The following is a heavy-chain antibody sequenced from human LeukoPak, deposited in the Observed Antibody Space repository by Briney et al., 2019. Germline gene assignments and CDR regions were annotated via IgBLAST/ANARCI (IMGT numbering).Heavy chain of an antibody. D-gene: IGHD3-10*01. CDR3: ARNEKASAPWYFDY. V-gene: IGHV1-18*01. CDR1: GYTFTSYG. J-gene: IGHJ4*02. Sequence: GASVKVSCKSSGYTFTSYGITWVRQAPGQGLEWMGWISAYNGNTNYAQKLQGRVTMTTDTSTSTAYMELRSLRSDDTAVYYCARNEKASAPWYFDYWGQGTLVTVSS. CDR2: ISAYNGNT.